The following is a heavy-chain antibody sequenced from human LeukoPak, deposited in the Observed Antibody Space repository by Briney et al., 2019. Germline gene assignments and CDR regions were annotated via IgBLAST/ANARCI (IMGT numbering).Heavy chain of an antibody. Sequence: GGSLRLSCAASGFTFSSYEMDWVRQAPGKGLEWVSYISSSGSAIYYADSVKGRFTITRENAKNSLYLQMNSLRAEDTAVYYCARDRPNLEPYDYWGQGTLVTVSS. CDR1: GFTFSSYE. J-gene: IGHJ4*02. V-gene: IGHV3-48*03. CDR2: ISSSGSAI. CDR3: ARDRPNLEPYDY. D-gene: IGHD1-1*01.